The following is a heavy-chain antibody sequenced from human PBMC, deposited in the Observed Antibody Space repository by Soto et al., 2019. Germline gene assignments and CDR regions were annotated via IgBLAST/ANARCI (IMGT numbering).Heavy chain of an antibody. D-gene: IGHD2-15*01. Sequence: EVQLVESGGGLVRPGGSLKLSCAGSGFAIRSYNMNWVRQPPGKGLEWVESISSGSSNIYYADSVKGRFTISRDNAKDSLYLQMDSLRAEDSAVYYCASATVVAGTFDFWGQGTLLTVSS. CDR3: ASATVVAGTFDF. J-gene: IGHJ4*02. CDR1: GFAIRSYN. V-gene: IGHV3-21*01. CDR2: ISSGSSNI.